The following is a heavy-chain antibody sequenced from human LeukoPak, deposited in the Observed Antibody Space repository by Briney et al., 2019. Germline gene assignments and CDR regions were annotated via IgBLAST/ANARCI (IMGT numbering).Heavy chain of an antibody. Sequence: PGKSLRLSCAASGFTFRSYGMHWVRQAPGKGLEWVAVIWYDGTNKDYAESVKGRFTISRDDSKNTLYLQMNSLRAEDTAVYYCARKNVAASDYWGQGTLVTVSS. V-gene: IGHV3-33*01. D-gene: IGHD6-13*01. J-gene: IGHJ4*02. CDR3: ARKNVAASDY. CDR1: GFTFRSYG. CDR2: IWYDGTNK.